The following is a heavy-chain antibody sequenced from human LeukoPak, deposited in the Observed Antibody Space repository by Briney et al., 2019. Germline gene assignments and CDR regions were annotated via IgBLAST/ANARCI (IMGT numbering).Heavy chain of an antibody. V-gene: IGHV4-31*03. CDR2: IYYSGST. Sequence: SETLSLTCTVSGGSISSGGYYWSWIRQHPGKGLEWIGYIYYSGSTYYNPSLKSRITISLDTSKNQFSLKLSSVTAADTAVYYCARVLGSGYSDYWGQGTLVTVSS. D-gene: IGHD2-15*01. CDR1: GGSISSGGYY. CDR3: ARVLGSGYSDY. J-gene: IGHJ4*02.